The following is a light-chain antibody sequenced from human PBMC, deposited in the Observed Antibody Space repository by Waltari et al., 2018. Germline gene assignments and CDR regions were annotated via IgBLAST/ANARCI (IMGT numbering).Light chain of an antibody. CDR2: LNSDGSH. J-gene: IGLJ3*02. V-gene: IGLV4-69*01. CDR3: QTWGTGTLV. Sequence: QLVLTQSPSASASLGASVKLTCTLSSGHSSYAIAWHQQQPEKGPRYLMKLNSDGSHSKGHGIPDRFSGSSAGAERYLTISSLQSEDEADYYWQTWGTGTLVFGVGTKLTVL. CDR1: SGHSSYA.